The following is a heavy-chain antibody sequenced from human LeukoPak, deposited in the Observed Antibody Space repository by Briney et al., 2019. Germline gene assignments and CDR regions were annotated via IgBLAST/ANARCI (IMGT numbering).Heavy chain of an antibody. CDR2: IYYSGTT. V-gene: IGHV4-59*07. D-gene: IGHD6-13*01. CDR3: ARGGYIAAAQYGY. J-gene: IGHJ4*02. Sequence: PSDTLSLTCTVSGGSLSSYYWSWIRQPPGKGLEWIGYIYYSGTTNYNPSLKSRVTISVDTSKNQFSLKLSSVTAADTAVYYCARGGYIAAAQYGYWGQGTLVTVSS. CDR1: GGSLSSYY.